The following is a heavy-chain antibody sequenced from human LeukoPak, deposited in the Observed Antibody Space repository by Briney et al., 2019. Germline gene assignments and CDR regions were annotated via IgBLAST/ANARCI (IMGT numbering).Heavy chain of an antibody. D-gene: IGHD6-19*01. CDR2: ISAYNGNT. CDR1: GYTFTSYG. J-gene: IGHJ4*02. Sequence: GASVKVSCKASGYTFTSYGISWVRQAPGQGLEWMGWISAYNGNTNYAQKLQGRVTMTTDTSTSTACMELRSLRSDDTAVYYCARDARIAVAGFYDYWGQGTLVTVSS. V-gene: IGHV1-18*01. CDR3: ARDARIAVAGFYDY.